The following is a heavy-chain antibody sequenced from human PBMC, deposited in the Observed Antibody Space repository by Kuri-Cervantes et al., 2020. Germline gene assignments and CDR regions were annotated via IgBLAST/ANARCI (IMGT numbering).Heavy chain of an antibody. CDR3: AKDFSEDYGSGAYYYYYGMDV. V-gene: IGHV3-9*01. D-gene: IGHD3-10*01. Sequence: LSLTCAASGFTFDDYAMHWVRQAPGKGLEWVSGISWNSGSIGYADSVKGRFTISRGNSKNTLYLQMNSLRAEDTAVYYCAKDFSEDYGSGAYYYYYGMDVWGQGTTVTVSS. CDR1: GFTFDDYA. J-gene: IGHJ6*02. CDR2: ISWNSGSI.